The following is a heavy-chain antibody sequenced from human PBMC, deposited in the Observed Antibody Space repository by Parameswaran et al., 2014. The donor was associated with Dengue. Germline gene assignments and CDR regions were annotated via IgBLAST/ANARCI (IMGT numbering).Heavy chain of an antibody. Sequence: VRQAPGKGLEWVGRCRNRPNNDRTQYAASVQGRFTISRDDSKNSLYLQMNSLKTEDTAVYFCVRYNYDNFDYWGQGVLVTVSS. CDR3: VRYNYDNFDY. J-gene: IGHJ4*02. V-gene: IGHV3-72*01. CDR2: CRNRPNNDRT. D-gene: IGHD3-22*01.